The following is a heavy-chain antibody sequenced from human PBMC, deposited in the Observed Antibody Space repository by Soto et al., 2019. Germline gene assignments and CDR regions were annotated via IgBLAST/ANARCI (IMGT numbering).Heavy chain of an antibody. J-gene: IGHJ4*02. D-gene: IGHD2-2*01. V-gene: IGHV4-34*01. CDR3: ARYRCSSTSCYYYSYYGSYFDY. Sequence: QVQLQQWGAGLLKPSETLSLTCAVYGGSFSGYYWSWIRQPPGKGLEWIGEINHSGSTNYNPSLKSRVTISVDTSKNQFSLKLSSVTAADTAVYYCARYRCSSTSCYYYSYYGSYFDYWGQGTLVTVSS. CDR2: INHSGST. CDR1: GGSFSGYY.